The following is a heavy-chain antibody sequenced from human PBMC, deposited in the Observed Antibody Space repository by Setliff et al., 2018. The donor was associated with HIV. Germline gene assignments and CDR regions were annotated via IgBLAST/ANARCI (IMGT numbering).Heavy chain of an antibody. J-gene: IGHJ6*03. V-gene: IGHV1-69*05. CDR3: AKDGGGDYYYYYMDV. CDR2: ILPFFDTA. CDR1: GGTFTRNC. Sequence: GASVKVSCKVSGGTFTRNCISWVRQAPGQGLEWMGGILPFFDTANYAQKFQGRFTISRDNFKNTLYIQMNSLRAEDTAVYYCAKDGGGDYYYYYMDVWGKGTTVTVSS. D-gene: IGHD2-15*01.